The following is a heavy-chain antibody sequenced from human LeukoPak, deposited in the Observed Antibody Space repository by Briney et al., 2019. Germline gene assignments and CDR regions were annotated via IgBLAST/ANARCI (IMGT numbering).Heavy chain of an antibody. CDR2: FYSSGST. D-gene: IGHD3-10*01. CDR1: GGSISSYY. V-gene: IGHV4-59*12. Sequence: SETLSLTCTVSGGSISSYYWNWIRQSPGKGLEWIGYFYSSGSTNYNPSLKSRVTISVDTSQNQFSLKLSSVTAADTAVYYCARVGVVRGVIIPFDYWGQGTLVTVSS. CDR3: ARVGVVRGVIIPFDY. J-gene: IGHJ4*02.